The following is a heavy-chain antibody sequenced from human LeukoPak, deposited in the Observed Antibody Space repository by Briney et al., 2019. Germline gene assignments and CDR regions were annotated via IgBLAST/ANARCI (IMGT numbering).Heavy chain of an antibody. Sequence: TGGSLRLSCAASGIIFSNYWVHWVRQAPGKGLVWVSRINRDGSSTSYADSVKGRFTISRDNAKNTLYLQMNSLRVEDTALYYCAKLYYYDSSGYSVPDAFDIWGQGTMVTVSS. D-gene: IGHD3-22*01. CDR1: GIIFSNYW. CDR3: AKLYYYDSSGYSVPDAFDI. CDR2: INRDGSST. V-gene: IGHV3-74*01. J-gene: IGHJ3*02.